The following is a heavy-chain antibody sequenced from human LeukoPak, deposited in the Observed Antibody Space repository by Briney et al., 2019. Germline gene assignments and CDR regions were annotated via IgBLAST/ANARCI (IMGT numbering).Heavy chain of an antibody. Sequence: GGSLRLSCAASGFTFSSYAMYWVRQAPGKGLEWVAVISYDGNNKYYADSVKGRFTISRDDSRNTLSLQMNSLRAEDTAVYYCARGAPERISSSTNYYFDYWGQGTLVTVSS. CDR3: ARGAPERISSSTNYYFDY. D-gene: IGHD6-6*01. CDR1: GFTFSSYA. V-gene: IGHV3-30-3*01. CDR2: ISYDGNNK. J-gene: IGHJ4*02.